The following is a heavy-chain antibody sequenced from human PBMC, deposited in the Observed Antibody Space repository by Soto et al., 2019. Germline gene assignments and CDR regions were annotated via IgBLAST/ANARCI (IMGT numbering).Heavy chain of an antibody. D-gene: IGHD3-16*01. CDR3: VMVDNYVTPTPQDV. CDR2: ISPYTGNT. Sequence: QVQLVQSGDEVKKPGASVKVSCKASGYIFVNYGIAWVRQAPGQGLEWMGGISPYTGNTHSATKVQGRLTMNTDTSTSTAYMDLGSLTSDDTAVYYCVMVDNYVTPTPQDVWGQGATVTVSS. V-gene: IGHV1-18*01. J-gene: IGHJ6*02. CDR1: GYIFVNYG.